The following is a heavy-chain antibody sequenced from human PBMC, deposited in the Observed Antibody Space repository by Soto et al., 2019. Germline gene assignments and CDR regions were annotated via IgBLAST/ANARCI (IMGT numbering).Heavy chain of an antibody. CDR1: GYSFTSYW. CDR3: ATSLINDYSPAYGMDV. CDR2: IYPGDSDT. Sequence: PGESLKISCKGSGYSFTSYWIGWVRQMPGKGLEWMGIIYPGDSDTRYSPSFQGQVTISADKSISTAYLQWSSLKASDTAMYYCATSLINDYSPAYGMDVWGQGITVTVSS. J-gene: IGHJ6*02. D-gene: IGHD4-4*01. V-gene: IGHV5-51*01.